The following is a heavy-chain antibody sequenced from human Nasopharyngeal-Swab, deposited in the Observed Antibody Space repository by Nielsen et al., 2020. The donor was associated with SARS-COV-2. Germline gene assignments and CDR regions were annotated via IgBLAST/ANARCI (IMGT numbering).Heavy chain of an antibody. CDR1: GFTFSSYE. J-gene: IGHJ6*02. Sequence: GESLKISCAASGFTFSSYEMNWVRQAPGKGLEWVSYISSSGSTIYYADSVKGRFTISRDNAKSSLYLQMNSLRAEDTAVYYCARDYGDYERMQYYYYYGMDVWGQGTTVTVSS. D-gene: IGHD4-17*01. V-gene: IGHV3-48*03. CDR2: ISSSGSTI. CDR3: ARDYGDYERMQYYYYYGMDV.